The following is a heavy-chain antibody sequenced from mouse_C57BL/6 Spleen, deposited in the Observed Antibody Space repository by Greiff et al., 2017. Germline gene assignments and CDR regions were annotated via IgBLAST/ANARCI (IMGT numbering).Heavy chain of an antibody. V-gene: IGHV1-69*01. CDR3: ARGGFGY. J-gene: IGHJ2*01. Sequence: QVHVKQPGAELVMPGASVKLSCKASGYTFTSYWMHWVKQRPGQGLEWIGEIDPSDSYTNYNQKFKGKSTLTVDKSSSTAYMQLSSLTSEDSAVYYCARGGFGYWGQGTTLTVSS. CDR2: IDPSDSYT. CDR1: GYTFTSYW.